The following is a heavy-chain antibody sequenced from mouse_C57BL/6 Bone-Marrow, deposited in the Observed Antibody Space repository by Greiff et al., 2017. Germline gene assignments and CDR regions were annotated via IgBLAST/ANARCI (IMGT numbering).Heavy chain of an antibody. CDR2: IYPGSGST. V-gene: IGHV1-55*01. Sequence: QVHVKQPGAELVKPGASVKMSCKASGYTFTSYWITWVKQRPGQGLEWIGDIYPGSGSTNYNEKFKSKATLTVDTSSSTAYMQLSSLTSEDSAVYYCAPTGTGFAYWGQGTLVTVSA. D-gene: IGHD4-1*02. CDR1: GYTFTSYW. J-gene: IGHJ3*01. CDR3: APTGTGFAY.